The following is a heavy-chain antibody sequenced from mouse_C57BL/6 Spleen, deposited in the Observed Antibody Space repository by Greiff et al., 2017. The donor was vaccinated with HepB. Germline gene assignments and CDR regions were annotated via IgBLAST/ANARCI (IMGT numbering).Heavy chain of an antibody. CDR1: GYTFTSYW. CDR3: AISDSSGYVSWFAY. Sequence: QVHVKQPGAELVKPGASVKVSCKASGYTFTSYWMHWVKQRPGQGLEWIGRIHPSDSDTNYNQKFKGKATLTVDKSSSTAYMQLSSLTSEDSAVYYCAISDSSGYVSWFAYWGQGTLVTVSA. V-gene: IGHV1-74*01. CDR2: IHPSDSDT. J-gene: IGHJ3*01. D-gene: IGHD3-2*02.